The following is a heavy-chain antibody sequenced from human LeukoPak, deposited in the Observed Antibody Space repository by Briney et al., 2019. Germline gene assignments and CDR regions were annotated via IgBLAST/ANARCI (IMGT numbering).Heavy chain of an antibody. CDR2: IYTSGST. D-gene: IGHD5-24*01. CDR1: GGSISSGSYY. V-gene: IGHV4-61*02. Sequence: PSQTLSLTCTVSGGSISSGSYYWSWIRQPAGKGLEWIGRIYTSGSTNYNPSLKSRVTISVDTSKNQFSLKLSSVTAADTAVYYCARGPRRQPDGDTDVWGKGTTVTISS. CDR3: ARGPRRQPDGDTDV. J-gene: IGHJ6*03.